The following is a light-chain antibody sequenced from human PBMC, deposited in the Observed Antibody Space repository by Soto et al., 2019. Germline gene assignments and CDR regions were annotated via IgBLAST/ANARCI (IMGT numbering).Light chain of an antibody. V-gene: IGKV1-6*01. CDR1: QGVGDD. CDR3: LQDHDYPLT. J-gene: IGKJ1*01. Sequence: AIQMTQSPSSLSASVGDRVTITCRASQGVGDDLGWFQQRPGKAPKVLIYAASTLQSGVPSRFSGSGSGTFFTLTISSLQPDDSATYYCLQDHDYPLTFGQGTKVEI. CDR2: AAS.